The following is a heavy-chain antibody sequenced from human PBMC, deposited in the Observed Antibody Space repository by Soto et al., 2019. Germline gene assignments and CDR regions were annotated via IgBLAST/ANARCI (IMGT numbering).Heavy chain of an antibody. CDR3: ARLRLLMVGGVITSEGWFDP. CDR2: IFPVDSDT. CDR1: GYSFTSYW. Sequence: GESLTISCKGSGYSFTSYWIRSVRQMPGKGLEWMGIIFPVDSDTSYSPFFPAQVTISADKSISTAYLQWSRLKASDTAMYNCARLRLLMVGGVITSEGWFDPWGQGTLVTVSS. V-gene: IGHV5-51*01. J-gene: IGHJ5*02. D-gene: IGHD3-10*01.